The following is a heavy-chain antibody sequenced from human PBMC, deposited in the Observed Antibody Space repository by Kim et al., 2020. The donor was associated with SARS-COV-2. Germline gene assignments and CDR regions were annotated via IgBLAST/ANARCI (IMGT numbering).Heavy chain of an antibody. J-gene: IGHJ4*01. CDR3: ARGTLSSSWSDYFDY. Sequence: SETLSLTCTVSGGSISSSSYYWGWIRQPPGKGLEWIGSIYYSGSTYYNPSLKSRVTISVDTSKNQFSLKLSSVTAADTAVYYCARGTLSSSWSDYFDYWG. D-gene: IGHD6-13*01. V-gene: IGHV4-39*01. CDR2: IYYSGST. CDR1: GGSISSSSYY.